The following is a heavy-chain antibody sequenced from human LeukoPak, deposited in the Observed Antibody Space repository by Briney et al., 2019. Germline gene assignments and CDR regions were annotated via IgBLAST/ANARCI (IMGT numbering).Heavy chain of an antibody. J-gene: IGHJ4*02. D-gene: IGHD6-13*01. V-gene: IGHV3-21*01. CDR2: ISSSSSYI. Sequence: GGSLRLSCAASGFTFSSYSMNWVRQAPGKGLEWVSSISSSSSYIYYADSVKGRFTISRDNAKNSLYLQMNSLRAEDTAVYYCARDPPYSRDGDFDYWGQGTLVTVSS. CDR3: ARDPPYSRDGDFDY. CDR1: GFTFSSYS.